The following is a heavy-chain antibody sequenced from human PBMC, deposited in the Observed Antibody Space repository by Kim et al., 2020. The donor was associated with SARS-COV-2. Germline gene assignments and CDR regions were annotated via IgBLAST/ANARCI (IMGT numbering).Heavy chain of an antibody. V-gene: IGHV4-30-4*01. CDR1: GGSISSGDYY. Sequence: SETLSLTCTVSGGSISSGDYYWSWIRQPPGKGLEWIGYIYYSGSTYYNPSLKSRVTISVDTSKNQFSLKLSSVTAADTAVYYCASEAARWLLPYYFDYWGQGTLVTVSS. D-gene: IGHD6-6*01. CDR2: IYYSGST. CDR3: ASEAARWLLPYYFDY. J-gene: IGHJ4*02.